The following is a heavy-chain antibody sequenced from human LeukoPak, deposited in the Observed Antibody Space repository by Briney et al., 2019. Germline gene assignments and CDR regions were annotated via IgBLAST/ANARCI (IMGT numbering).Heavy chain of an antibody. V-gene: IGHV4-59*01. D-gene: IGHD4-17*01. CDR2: IYNSVSI. CDR3: ARAGYGDYDDAFDI. CDR1: GGSTSSYY. J-gene: IGHJ3*02. Sequence: PSETLSLTCTVSGGSTSSYYWSWIRQPPGKGLECIGYIYNSVSINYNPSLKSRVTISMDTSKNQFSLKLSSVTAADTAVYYCARAGYGDYDDAFDIWGQGTMVTVSS.